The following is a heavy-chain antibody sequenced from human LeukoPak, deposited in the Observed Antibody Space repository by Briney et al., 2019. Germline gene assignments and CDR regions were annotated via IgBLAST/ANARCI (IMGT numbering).Heavy chain of an antibody. D-gene: IGHD3-22*01. CDR2: IYYSGST. Sequence: PPETLSLTCTVSGGSISSYYWSWIRQPPGKGLEWIGYIYYSGSTNYNPSLKSRVTISVDTSKNQFSLKLSSVTAADTAVYYCARATYYYDSSGYYPPLDYWGQGTLVTVSS. V-gene: IGHV4-59*01. CDR1: GGSISSYY. J-gene: IGHJ4*02. CDR3: ARATYYYDSSGYYPPLDY.